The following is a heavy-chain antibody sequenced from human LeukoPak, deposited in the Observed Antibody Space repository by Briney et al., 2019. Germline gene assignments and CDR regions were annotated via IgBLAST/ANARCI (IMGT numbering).Heavy chain of an antibody. Sequence: ASVKVSCKASGYSFTDKYMHWVRQAAGQGLEWMGWINPNSGGTNYAQKFQGRVTMTTDTSMSTAYMELSRLTSDDTAVYYCARAGGRSWFDPWGQGTLVTVSS. CDR2: INPNSGGT. V-gene: IGHV1-2*02. CDR1: GYSFTDKY. J-gene: IGHJ5*02. CDR3: ARAGGRSWFDP.